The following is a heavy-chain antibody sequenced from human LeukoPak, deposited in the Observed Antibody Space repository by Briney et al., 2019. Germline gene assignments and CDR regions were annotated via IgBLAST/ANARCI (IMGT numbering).Heavy chain of an antibody. D-gene: IGHD5-12*01. CDR3: ARGDSGYDFLDY. CDR1: GFTFSSYG. CDR2: IWYDGSNK. V-gene: IGHV3-33*01. Sequence: GGSLRLSCAASGFTFSSYGMHWVRQAPGKGLEWVAVIWYDGSNKYYADSVKGRLTISRDNSNNTLYLQMNSLRAEDTAVYYCARGDSGYDFLDYWGQGTLVTVSS. J-gene: IGHJ4*02.